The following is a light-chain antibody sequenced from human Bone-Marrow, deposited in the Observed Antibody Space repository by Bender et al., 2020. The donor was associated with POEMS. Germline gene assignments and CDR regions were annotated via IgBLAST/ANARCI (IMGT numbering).Light chain of an antibody. J-gene: IGLJ1*01. V-gene: IGLV2-23*01. CDR1: SSDVGSHNL. Sequence: QSALTQPPSVSGSPGQSITISCTGTSSDVGSHNLVSWYQQHPGKAPKLMIYEGSKRPAGVSNRFSGSKSGNTASLTISGLQAEDEADYYCCSYAGSSTLVFGGGTEVTVL. CDR3: CSYAGSSTLV. CDR2: EGS.